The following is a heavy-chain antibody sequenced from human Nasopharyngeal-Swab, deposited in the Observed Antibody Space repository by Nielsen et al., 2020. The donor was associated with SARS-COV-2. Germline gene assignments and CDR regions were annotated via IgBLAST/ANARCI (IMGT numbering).Heavy chain of an antibody. CDR2: ISWNSGSI. CDR3: AKDTSSYISGWFDP. J-gene: IGHJ5*02. V-gene: IGHV3-9*01. D-gene: IGHD6-13*01. Sequence: SLEISFAASGFTFDDYAMHLVRQAPGKGVEWVSGISWNSGSIGYADSVKGRFTISRDNAKNSLYLQMNSLRAEDTALYYCAKDTSSYISGWFDPWGQGTLVTVSS. CDR1: GFTFDDYA.